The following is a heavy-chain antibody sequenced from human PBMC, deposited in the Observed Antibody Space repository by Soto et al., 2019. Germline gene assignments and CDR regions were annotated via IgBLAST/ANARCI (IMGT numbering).Heavy chain of an antibody. CDR2: IYYSGST. Sequence: SETMSLTCTVSDGSISSYYLSWIRQPPGKGLEWIGYIYYSGSTNYNPSLKSRVTISVDTSKNQFSLKLSSVTAADTAVYYCARRRANHWFDPWGQGTLVTVSS. CDR3: ARRRANHWFDP. D-gene: IGHD2-8*01. CDR1: DGSISSYY. V-gene: IGHV4-59*01. J-gene: IGHJ5*02.